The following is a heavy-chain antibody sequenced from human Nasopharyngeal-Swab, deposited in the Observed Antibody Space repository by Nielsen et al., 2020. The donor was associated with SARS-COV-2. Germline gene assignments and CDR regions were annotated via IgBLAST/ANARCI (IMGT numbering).Heavy chain of an antibody. D-gene: IGHD3-3*01. CDR2: INHSGST. J-gene: IGHJ6*02. CDR1: GGCFSGYY. V-gene: IGHV4-34*01. Sequence: SETLSRNCAVYGGCFSGYYWSWMRQPPGKGLEWIGEINHSGSTNYNPSLKSRVTISVDTSKNQFSLKLSSVTAADTAVYYCARVTIFGGSYGMDVWGQGTTVTVSS. CDR3: ARVTIFGGSYGMDV.